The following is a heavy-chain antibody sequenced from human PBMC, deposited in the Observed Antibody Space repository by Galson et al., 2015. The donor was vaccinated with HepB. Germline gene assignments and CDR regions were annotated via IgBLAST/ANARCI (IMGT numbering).Heavy chain of an antibody. CDR2: ISSSSSYI. D-gene: IGHD1-26*01. CDR3: ARGWGAEGELPGDFDY. J-gene: IGHJ4*02. Sequence: YLRLSCAASGFTFINYSMNWVRQAPGTGLEWVSSISSSSSYIYYADSVKGRFTISRDNAKNALYLQMNSLRAEDTAVYYCARGWGAEGELPGDFDYWGQGTLVTVSS. CDR1: GFTFINYS. V-gene: IGHV3-21*01.